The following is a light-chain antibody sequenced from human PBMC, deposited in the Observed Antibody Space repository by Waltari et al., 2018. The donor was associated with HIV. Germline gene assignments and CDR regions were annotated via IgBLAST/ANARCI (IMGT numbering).Light chain of an antibody. Sequence: QSALTQPASVSGSPGQSITISCTGTSSDVGGYNYVSWYQQHPVKAPKLMIYDVTTRPSGVSNRFSGSKSGNTASLTISGLQLEDEADYYCSSYTSSSTWVFGGGTKLTVL. CDR3: SSYTSSSTWV. J-gene: IGLJ3*02. CDR1: SSDVGGYNY. V-gene: IGLV2-14*03. CDR2: DVT.